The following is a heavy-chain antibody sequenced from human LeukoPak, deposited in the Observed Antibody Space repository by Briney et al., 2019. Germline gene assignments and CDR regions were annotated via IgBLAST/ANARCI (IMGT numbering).Heavy chain of an antibody. Sequence: GGSLRLSCAASGFTFSSYAVSWVRQAPGKGREWVSSISGSGGSTYSADSVKGRFTISRDNSKNTLYLQMNSLRAEDTALYYCAKDQSCTNDICHGDFDYWGQGTLVTVSS. V-gene: IGHV3-23*01. CDR3: AKDQSCTNDICHGDFDY. D-gene: IGHD2-8*01. CDR2: ISGSGGST. J-gene: IGHJ4*02. CDR1: GFTFSSYA.